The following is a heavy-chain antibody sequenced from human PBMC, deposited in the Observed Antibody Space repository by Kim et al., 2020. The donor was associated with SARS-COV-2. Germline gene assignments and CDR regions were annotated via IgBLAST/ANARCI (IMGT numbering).Heavy chain of an antibody. CDR2: IYYSGST. D-gene: IGHD4-17*01. CDR3: ARGTSVTTYGIIYYYYG. CDR1: GGSVSSGSYY. Sequence: SETLSLTCTVSGGSVSSGSYYWSWIRQPPGKGLEWIGYIYYSGSTNYNPSLKSRVTISVDTSKNQFSLKLSSVTAAATAVYHCARGTSVTTYGIIYYYYG. J-gene: IGHJ6*01. V-gene: IGHV4-61*01.